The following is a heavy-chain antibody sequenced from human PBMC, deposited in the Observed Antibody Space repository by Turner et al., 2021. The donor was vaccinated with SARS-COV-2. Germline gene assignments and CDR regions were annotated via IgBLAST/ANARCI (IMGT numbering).Heavy chain of an antibody. CDR2: ISSSGSTI. CDR1: GFTFSDYY. CDR3: ARRATPPQSWIAHWYFDL. D-gene: IGHD5-12*01. Sequence: QVQLVEPGGGLVKLGGSLRLSGAASGFTFSDYYMSWIRQAPGKGLEWVSYISSSGSTIYYADSVKGRFTISRDNAKNSLYLQMNSLRAEDTAVYYCARRATPPQSWIAHWYFDLWGRGTLVTVSS. J-gene: IGHJ2*01. V-gene: IGHV3-11*01.